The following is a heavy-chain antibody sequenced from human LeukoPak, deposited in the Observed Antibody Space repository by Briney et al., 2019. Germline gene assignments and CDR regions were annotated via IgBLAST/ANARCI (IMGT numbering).Heavy chain of an antibody. CDR1: GFTFSSYA. CDR3: ARVVLRYFDWRIDAFDI. CDR2: ISGSGGST. V-gene: IGHV3-23*01. Sequence: GGSLRLSCAASGFTFSSYAMSWVRQAPGKGLEWVSAISGSGGSTYYADSVKGRFTISRDNSKNALYLQMNSLRAEDTAVYYCARVVLRYFDWRIDAFDIWGQGTMVTVSS. D-gene: IGHD3-9*01. J-gene: IGHJ3*02.